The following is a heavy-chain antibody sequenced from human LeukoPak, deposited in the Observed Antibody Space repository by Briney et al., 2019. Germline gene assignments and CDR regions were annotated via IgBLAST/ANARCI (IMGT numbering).Heavy chain of an antibody. J-gene: IGHJ4*02. CDR1: GFTFSSYA. D-gene: IGHD3-22*01. CDR2: INTNGGGT. CDR3: ARGRYDSSGYWYFDY. V-gene: IGHV3-64*01. Sequence: GSLRLSCAVSGFTFSSYAMHWVRQAPGKGLEYVSAINTNGGGTYYANSVKGRFTISRDNSKNTLYLQMGSLRTEDMAVYYCARGRYDSSGYWYFDYWGQGTLVSVSS.